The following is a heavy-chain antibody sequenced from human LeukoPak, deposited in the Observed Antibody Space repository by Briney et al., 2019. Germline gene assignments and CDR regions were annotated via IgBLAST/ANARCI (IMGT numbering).Heavy chain of an antibody. J-gene: IGHJ3*02. D-gene: IGHD2-8*01. Sequence: PGGSLRLSCAASGFTASSNYMSWVRQAPGKGLEWVSVIYSDDRTYYADSVKGRFTISRHTSKKTLYLQMNSLRAEDTAVDYCAREVMAKRRAFDIWGQGTVVTVSS. CDR3: AREVMAKRRAFDI. V-gene: IGHV3-53*04. CDR1: GFTASSNY. CDR2: IYSDDRT.